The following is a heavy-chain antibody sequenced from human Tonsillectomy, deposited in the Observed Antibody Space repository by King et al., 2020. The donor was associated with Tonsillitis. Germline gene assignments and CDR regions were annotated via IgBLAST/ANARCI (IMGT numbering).Heavy chain of an antibody. D-gene: IGHD6-19*01. Sequence: VQLVESGGGVVQPGRSLRLSCVASGFTFSHYGMHWVRQAPGKGLEWVAVIWCDGNKVEHADSVTGRFSITRDNSKDTLYLQMNSLTAADTAVSYCATERDGGWFVMNVWGQGTTATVSS. V-gene: IGHV3-33*01. CDR2: IWCDGNKV. CDR1: GFTFSHYG. J-gene: IGHJ6*02. CDR3: ATERDGGWFVMNV.